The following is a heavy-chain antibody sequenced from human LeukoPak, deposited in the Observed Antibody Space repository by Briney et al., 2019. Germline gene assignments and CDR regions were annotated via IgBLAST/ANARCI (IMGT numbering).Heavy chain of an antibody. J-gene: IGHJ2*01. CDR3: AKCLGGSGSYSWYFDL. CDR1: GYTFSSYA. D-gene: IGHD1-26*01. Sequence: AGGSLRLPCAASGYTFSSYAMSWVRQAPGKGLEWVSAISGGGSTFYADSVKGRFTISVDNSKNTLYLQMNSLRAEDTAVYYCAKCLGGSGSYSWYFDLWGRDTLVTVSS. V-gene: IGHV3-23*01. CDR2: ISGGGST.